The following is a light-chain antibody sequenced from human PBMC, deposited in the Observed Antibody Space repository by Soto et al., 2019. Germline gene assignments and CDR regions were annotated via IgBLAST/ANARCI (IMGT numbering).Light chain of an antibody. CDR1: QSVSSY. CDR3: QQRSNWPPWT. V-gene: IGKV3-11*01. J-gene: IGKJ1*01. CDR2: DAS. Sequence: EIVLTQSPATLSLSPGERATLSCSASQSVSSYLAWYQQKPGQALRLLIYDASNRATCIPARFSGSGSGTDFTLTISSLEPEDFAVYYCQQRSNWPPWTFGQGTKVDI.